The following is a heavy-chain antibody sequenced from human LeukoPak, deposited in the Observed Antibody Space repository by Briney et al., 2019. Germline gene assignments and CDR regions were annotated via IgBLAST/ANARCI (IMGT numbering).Heavy chain of an antibody. J-gene: IGHJ6*03. D-gene: IGHD6-19*01. CDR1: GGSISSSSYY. CDR3: ARITWIAVAGNYYYYMDV. Sequence: SETLSLTCTVSGGSISSSSYYWGWIRQPPGKGLEWIGSIYYSGSTYYNPSLKSRVTISVDTSKNQFSLKLSSVTAADTAVYYCARITWIAVAGNYYYYMDVWGKGTTVTISS. CDR2: IYYSGST. V-gene: IGHV4-39*01.